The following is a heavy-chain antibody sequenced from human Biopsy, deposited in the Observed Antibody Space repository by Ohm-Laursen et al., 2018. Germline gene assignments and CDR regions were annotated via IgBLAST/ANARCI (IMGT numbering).Heavy chain of an antibody. D-gene: IGHD5-24*01. CDR2: INPSGGST. CDR3: ARAGVGSDGTDSYYYGMDV. CDR1: GYTFTTYH. J-gene: IGHJ6*02. Sequence: GASVKASCKVSGYTFTTYHLHWVRQAPGQGLEWMGIINPSGGSTTYAQKFQGRVAITSDTSTGAIYMELTSLRSEDTAVYYCARAGVGSDGTDSYYYGMDVWGPGTTVTVSS. V-gene: IGHV1-46*01.